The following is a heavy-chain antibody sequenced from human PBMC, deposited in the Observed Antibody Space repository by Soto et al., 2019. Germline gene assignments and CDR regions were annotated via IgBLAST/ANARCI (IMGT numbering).Heavy chain of an antibody. CDR1: GYTFTGYY. CDR2: INPNSGGT. Sequence: ASVKFSCKASGYTFTGYYMHWVRQAPGQGLEWMGWINPNSGGTNYAQKFQGRVTMTRDTSISTAYMELSRLRSDDTAVYYCAREELPGYYYGMDVWGQGTTVTVSS. V-gene: IGHV1-2*02. CDR3: AREELPGYYYGMDV. J-gene: IGHJ6*02. D-gene: IGHD1-7*01.